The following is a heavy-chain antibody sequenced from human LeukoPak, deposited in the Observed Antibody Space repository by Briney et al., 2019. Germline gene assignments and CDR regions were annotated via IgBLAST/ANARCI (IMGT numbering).Heavy chain of an antibody. CDR2: INHSGST. D-gene: IGHD3-22*01. CDR3: ARGFSSGYLYYFDY. V-gene: IGHV4-34*01. Sequence: KASETLSLTCAVYGGSFSGYYWSWIRQPPGKGLEWIGEINHSGSTNYNPSHKSRVTISVDTSKNQFSLKLSSVTAADTAVYYCARGFSSGYLYYFDYWGQGTLVTVSS. J-gene: IGHJ4*02. CDR1: GGSFSGYY.